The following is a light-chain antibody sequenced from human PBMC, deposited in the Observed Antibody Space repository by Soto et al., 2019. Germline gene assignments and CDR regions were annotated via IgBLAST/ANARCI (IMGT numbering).Light chain of an antibody. V-gene: IGKV3-11*01. CDR3: QQRFNWPRFT. CDR1: QSVSSY. Sequence: EIVLTQSPATLSLSPGERATLSCRASQSVSSYLAWYQQKPGQAPRLLIYDASNRATGIPARFSGGGSETDFTLTISSLEHEDFAVYYCQQRFNWPRFTFGQGTKLEIK. J-gene: IGKJ2*01. CDR2: DAS.